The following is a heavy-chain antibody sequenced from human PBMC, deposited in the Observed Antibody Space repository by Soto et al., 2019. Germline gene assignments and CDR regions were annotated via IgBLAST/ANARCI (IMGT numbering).Heavy chain of an antibody. CDR1: GYTFTSYD. Sequence: ASVKVSCKASGYTFTSYDINWVRQATGQGLEWMGWMNPNSGNTGYAQKFRGRVTMTRNTSISTAYMELSSLRSEDTAVYYCAGGVGLYSSGGYFDYGGQGTLVTASS. CDR3: AGGVGLYSSGGYFDY. J-gene: IGHJ4*02. D-gene: IGHD6-19*01. V-gene: IGHV1-8*01. CDR2: MNPNSGNT.